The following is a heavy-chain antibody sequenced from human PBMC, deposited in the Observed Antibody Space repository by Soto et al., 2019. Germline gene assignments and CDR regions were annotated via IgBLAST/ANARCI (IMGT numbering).Heavy chain of an antibody. CDR2: ISAYNGNT. J-gene: IGHJ4*02. Sequence: QVQLVQSGAEVKKPGASVKVSCRASGYTFTSYGISWVRQAPGQGLEWMGWISAYNGNTNYAQKLQGRVTMTTDTSTSTGYMEMRSLRTDDTAVYYFARALPPTDYWGQGTLVTLSS. CDR3: ARALPPTDY. CDR1: GYTFTSYG. V-gene: IGHV1-18*01.